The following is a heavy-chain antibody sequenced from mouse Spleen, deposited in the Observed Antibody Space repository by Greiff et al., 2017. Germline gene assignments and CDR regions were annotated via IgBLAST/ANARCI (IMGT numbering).Heavy chain of an antibody. V-gene: IGHV5-12*02. CDR1: GFTFSDYY. CDR2: ISNGGGST. Sequence: EVHLVESGGGLVQPGGSLKLSCATSGFTFSDYYMYWVRQTPEKRLEWVAYISNGGGSTYYPDTVKGRFTISRDNAKNTLYLQMSRLKSEDTAMYYCARQGGTAWFAYWGQGTLVTVSA. J-gene: IGHJ3*01. CDR3: ARQGGTAWFAY. D-gene: IGHD2-14*01.